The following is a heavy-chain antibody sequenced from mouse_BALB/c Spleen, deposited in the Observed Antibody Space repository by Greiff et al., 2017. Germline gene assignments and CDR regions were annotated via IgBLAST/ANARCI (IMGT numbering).Heavy chain of an antibody. V-gene: IGHV1S29*02. CDR3: ARSYGNHVWFAY. CDR2: IYPYNGGT. CDR1: GYTFTDYN. J-gene: IGHJ3*01. Sequence: EVQLQESGPELVKPGPSVKISCKASGYTFTDYNMHWVKQSHGKSLEWIGYIYPYNGGTGYNQKFKSKATLTVDNSSSTAYMELRSLTSEDSAVYYCARSYGNHVWFAYWGQGTLVTVSA. D-gene: IGHD1-1*01.